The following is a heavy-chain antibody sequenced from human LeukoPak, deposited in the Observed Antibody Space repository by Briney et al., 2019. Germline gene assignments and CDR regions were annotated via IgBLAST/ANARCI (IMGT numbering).Heavy chain of an antibody. CDR3: ARRNYDALFDY. D-gene: IGHD1-7*01. CDR2: NYYSGST. CDR1: GGSISSSSYY. V-gene: IGHV4-39*01. J-gene: IGHJ4*02. Sequence: PSETLSLTCTVSGGSISSSSYYWGWIRQPPGKGLEWIGSNYYSGSTYYNPSLKSRVTISVDTSKNQFSLKLSSVTAADTAVYYCARRNYDALFDYWGQGTLVTVSS.